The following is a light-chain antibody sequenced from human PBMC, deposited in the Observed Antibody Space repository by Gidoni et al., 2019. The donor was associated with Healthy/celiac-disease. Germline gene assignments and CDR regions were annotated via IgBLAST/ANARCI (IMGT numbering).Light chain of an antibody. V-gene: IGLV2-14*01. CDR2: EVS. J-gene: IGLJ1*01. Sequence: QSALTQPASVSGSPGQSIPISCTGTSSDVGGYNYVSWYQQHPGKAPKLMIYEVSNRPSGVSNLFSGSKSGNTASLTISGLQAEDEADYYCSSYTSSSTLDYVFGTGTKVTVL. CDR3: SSYTSSSTLDYV. CDR1: SSDVGGYNY.